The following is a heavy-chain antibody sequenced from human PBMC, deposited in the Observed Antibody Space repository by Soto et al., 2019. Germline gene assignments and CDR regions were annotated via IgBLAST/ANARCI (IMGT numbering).Heavy chain of an antibody. D-gene: IGHD3-10*01. J-gene: IGHJ3*02. V-gene: IGHV1-69*01. Sequence: QVQLVQSGTEVKKPGSSVKVSCKASGGTFSSYAISWVRQAPGQGLEWMGGIIPIFGTTNYAQRFQGRVSITADESTSTTYMELSSLISEDTAVYYCAGSYKYGSGTFDAFDIWGQGTLVTVSS. CDR2: IIPIFGTT. CDR1: GGTFSSYA. CDR3: AGSYKYGSGTFDAFDI.